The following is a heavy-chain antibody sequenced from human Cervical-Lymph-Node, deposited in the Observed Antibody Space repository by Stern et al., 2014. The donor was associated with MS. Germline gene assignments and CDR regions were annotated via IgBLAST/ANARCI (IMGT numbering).Heavy chain of an antibody. Sequence: VQLVQSGAEVKKPGASVKVSCKASGYTFTSYGISWVRQAPGQGLEWMGWISAYNGNTNYAQKLQGRVTMTTDTSTSTAYMELRSPRSDDTAVYYCARDMGYSYGSYYYYGMDVWGQGTTVTVSS. CDR3: ARDMGYSYGSYYYYGMDV. J-gene: IGHJ6*02. CDR2: ISAYNGNT. CDR1: GYTFTSYG. D-gene: IGHD5-18*01. V-gene: IGHV1-18*01.